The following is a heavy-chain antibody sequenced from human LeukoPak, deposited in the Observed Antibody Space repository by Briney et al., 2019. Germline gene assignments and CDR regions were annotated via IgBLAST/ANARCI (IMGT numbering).Heavy chain of an antibody. CDR3: ARARTSLWFRAVGVFDP. CDR1: GGSVSSGSYY. Sequence: SETLSLTCTVSGGSVSSGSYYWSWIRQPPGKGLAWIGYIYYSGSTNYNPSLKSRVTISVDTSKNQFSLKLSSVTAADTAVYYCARARTSLWFRAVGVFDPWGQGTLVTVSS. CDR2: IYYSGST. V-gene: IGHV4-61*01. J-gene: IGHJ5*02. D-gene: IGHD3-10*01.